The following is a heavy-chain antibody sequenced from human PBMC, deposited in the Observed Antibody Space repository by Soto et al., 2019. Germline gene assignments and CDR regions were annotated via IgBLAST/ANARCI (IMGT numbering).Heavy chain of an antibody. CDR3: AKDTNDYGAKDDY. Sequence: GGSLRLSCAASGFTFSSYGMHWVRQAPGKGLEWVAVISYDGSNKYYADSVKGRFTISRDXSXXXXXXXMNSLRAEDTAVYYCAKDTNDYGAKDDYWGQGTLVTVSS. CDR1: GFTFSSYG. J-gene: IGHJ4*02. CDR2: ISYDGSNK. V-gene: IGHV3-30*18. D-gene: IGHD4-17*01.